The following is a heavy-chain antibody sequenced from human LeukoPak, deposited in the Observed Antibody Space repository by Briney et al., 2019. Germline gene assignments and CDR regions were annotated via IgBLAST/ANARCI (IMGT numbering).Heavy chain of an antibody. CDR2: INPNSGGT. CDR1: GYTFTGYY. CDR3: ARPYGRLYYIDY. D-gene: IGHD4-17*01. J-gene: IGHJ4*02. V-gene: IGHV1-2*06. Sequence: ASVKVSCKASGYTFTGYYMHWVRQAPGQGLEWMGRINPNSGGTNYAQKFQGRVTMTRDTSISTAYMELSRLRSDDTAVYYCARPYGRLYYIDYWGQGTLVTVSS.